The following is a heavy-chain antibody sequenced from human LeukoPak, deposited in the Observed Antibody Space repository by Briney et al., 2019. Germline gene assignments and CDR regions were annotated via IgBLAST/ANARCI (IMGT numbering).Heavy chain of an antibody. D-gene: IGHD3-3*01. J-gene: IGHJ4*02. Sequence: GGSLRLSCAASRFTISSYAMSWVRQAPGKGLEWVSGISGSSGSTYYADSVKGRFTITRDKSKNTVYLQMNSLRAEDTAVYYCAKDRRYYDFWSGYFDYWGQGTLVTVSS. CDR3: AKDRRYYDFWSGYFDY. V-gene: IGHV3-23*01. CDR2: ISGSSGST. CDR1: RFTISSYA.